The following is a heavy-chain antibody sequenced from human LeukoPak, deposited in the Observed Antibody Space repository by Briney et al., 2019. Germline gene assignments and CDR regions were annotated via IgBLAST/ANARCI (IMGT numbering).Heavy chain of an antibody. CDR2: IYHSGST. CDR3: ARWDYGDYEAPS. V-gene: IGHV4-38-2*01. J-gene: IGHJ5*02. Sequence: SETLSLTCAVSGYSISSGYYWGWIRQPPGKGLEWFGSIYHSGSTYYNPSLKSRVTISVDTPKNQFSLKLSSVTAADTAVYYCARWDYGDYEAPSWGQGTLVTVSS. CDR1: GYSISSGYY. D-gene: IGHD4-17*01.